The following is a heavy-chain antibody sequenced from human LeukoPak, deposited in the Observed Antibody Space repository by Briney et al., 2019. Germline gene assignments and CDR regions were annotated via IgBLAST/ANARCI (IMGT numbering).Heavy chain of an antibody. CDR2: ISAYDGNT. V-gene: IGHV1-18*01. CDR3: ARPSFHCSSTSCYTGYGMDV. D-gene: IGHD2-2*02. CDR1: GYTFTSYG. J-gene: IGHJ6*02. Sequence: ASVKVSCKASGYTFTSYGISWVRQAPGQGLEWMGWISAYDGNTNYAQKLQGRVTMTTDTSTSTAYMELRSLRSDDTAVYYCARPSFHCSSTSCYTGYGMDVWGQGTTVTVSS.